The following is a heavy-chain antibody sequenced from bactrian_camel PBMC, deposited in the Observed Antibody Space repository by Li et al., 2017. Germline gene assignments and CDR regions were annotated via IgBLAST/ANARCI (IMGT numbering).Heavy chain of an antibody. CDR3: AADTRDGPGVCLPSRMFYSLHS. CDR1: GYTRWGHS. V-gene: IGHV3S25*01. Sequence: LVESGGGSVQPGGSLRLACTASGYTRWGHSMAWFRQTPGKGRVGVAVIDNEGTRTYYADSVKGRFTISQDSALTTAYLQMDSLKPEDTAMYYCAADTRDGPGVCLPSRMFYSLHSRGQGTQVTVS. D-gene: IGHD2*01. J-gene: IGHJ6*01. CDR2: IDNEGTRT.